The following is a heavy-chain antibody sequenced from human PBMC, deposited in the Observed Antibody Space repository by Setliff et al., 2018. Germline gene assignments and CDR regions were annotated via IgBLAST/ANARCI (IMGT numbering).Heavy chain of an antibody. Sequence: PGGSLRLFCAASGFTFDDYGMSWVRQAPGKGLEWVSGINWNGGSTGYADSVKGRFTISRDNARNSVYLQMNSLRAEDAAVYYCATSDWYAAFDHWGQGTLVTVSS. D-gene: IGHD6-19*01. V-gene: IGHV3-20*04. CDR1: GFTFDDYG. CDR2: INWNGGST. J-gene: IGHJ4*02. CDR3: ATSDWYAAFDH.